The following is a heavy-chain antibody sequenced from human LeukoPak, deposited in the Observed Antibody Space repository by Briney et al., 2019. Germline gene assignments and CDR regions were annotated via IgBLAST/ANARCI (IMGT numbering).Heavy chain of an antibody. J-gene: IGHJ4*02. Sequence: PGGSLRLSCAASGFTVSSNYMSWVRQAPGKGLEWVSVSYSGGSTYYADSVKGRFTISRDNSKNTLYLQMNSLRAEDTAVYYCARTSYGSGSYSDYWGQGTLVTVSS. CDR1: GFTVSSNY. D-gene: IGHD3-10*01. V-gene: IGHV3-66*01. CDR2: SYSGGST. CDR3: ARTSYGSGSYSDY.